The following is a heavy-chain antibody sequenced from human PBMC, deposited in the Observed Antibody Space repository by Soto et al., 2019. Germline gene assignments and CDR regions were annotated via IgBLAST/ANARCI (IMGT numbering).Heavy chain of an antibody. J-gene: IGHJ6*03. D-gene: IGHD4-17*01. Sequence: PSETLSLTCTVSGGSISSYYWSWIRQPPGKGLEWIGYIYYSGGTNYNPSLKSRVTISVDTSKNQFSLKLSSVTAADTAVYYCARHHLDYGDYGYYYYYMDVWGKGTTVTVSS. V-gene: IGHV4-59*08. CDR1: GGSISSYY. CDR2: IYYSGGT. CDR3: ARHHLDYGDYGYYYYYMDV.